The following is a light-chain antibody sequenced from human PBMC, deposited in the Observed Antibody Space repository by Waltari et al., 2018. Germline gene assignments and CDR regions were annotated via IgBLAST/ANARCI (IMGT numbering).Light chain of an antibody. CDR1: QGITNY. CDR2: YTN. CDR3: QQGNSNPFT. Sequence: DIQMSQSPSSLSASVGDRVTITCRASQGITNYLNWYQQKPGKAPKLLIYYTNSLASGVPSRFSGSGSGTEFTLTISSLQPEDFATYYCQQGNSNPFTFGPGTKLDIK. V-gene: IGKV1-17*01. J-gene: IGKJ3*01.